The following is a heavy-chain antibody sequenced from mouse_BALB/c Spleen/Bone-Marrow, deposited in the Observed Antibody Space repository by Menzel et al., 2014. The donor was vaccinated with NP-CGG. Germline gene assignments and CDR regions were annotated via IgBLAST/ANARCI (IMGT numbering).Heavy chain of an antibody. CDR3: ARSGKVRNAMDY. CDR2: ISTYYGDA. V-gene: IGHV1S137*01. J-gene: IGHJ4*01. Sequence: QVQLQQSGAELVRPGVSVKISCKGSGYTFTDYAMHWVKQSHAKSLEWIGVISTYYGDASYNQKFKGKATMTVDKSSSTAYMELARLTSEDSAIYYCARSGKVRNAMDYWGRGTSVTVSS. D-gene: IGHD2-14*01. CDR1: GYTFTDYA.